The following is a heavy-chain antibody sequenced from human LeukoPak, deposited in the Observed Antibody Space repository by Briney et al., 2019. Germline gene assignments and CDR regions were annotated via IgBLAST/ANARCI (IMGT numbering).Heavy chain of an antibody. J-gene: IGHJ4*02. CDR2: FDPEDGET. Sequence: ASVKVSCKVSGYTLTELSMRWVRQAPGKGLEWMGRFDPEDGETIYAQKFQGRVTMTADTSTDTVYMELSSLRSEDTAVYYCATEGKMVRGVYTDYWGQGTLVTVSP. CDR1: GYTLTELS. V-gene: IGHV1-24*01. D-gene: IGHD3-10*01. CDR3: ATEGKMVRGVYTDY.